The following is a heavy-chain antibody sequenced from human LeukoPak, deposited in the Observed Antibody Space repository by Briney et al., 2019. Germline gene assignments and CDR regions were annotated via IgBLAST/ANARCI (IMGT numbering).Heavy chain of an antibody. CDR2: IRYDGSNK. CDR3: ARDGAGYCSSTSCEAFDI. V-gene: IGHV3-30*02. D-gene: IGHD2-2*01. Sequence: GGSLRLSCAASGFTFSSYGMHWIRQAPGKGLEWVAFIRYDGSNKYYADSVKGRFTISRDNSKNTLYLQMNSLRAEDTAVYYCARDGAGYCSSTSCEAFDIWGQGTMVTVSS. CDR1: GFTFSSYG. J-gene: IGHJ3*02.